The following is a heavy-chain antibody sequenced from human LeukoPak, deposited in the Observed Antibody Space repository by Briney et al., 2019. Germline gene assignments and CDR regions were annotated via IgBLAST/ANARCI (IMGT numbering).Heavy chain of an antibody. CDR1: GGSISSYY. CDR2: IYYSGST. D-gene: IGHD1-26*01. CDR3: ARSKYSGSYKEFDY. J-gene: IGHJ4*02. Sequence: SETLSLTCAVYGGSISSYYWSWIRQPPGKGLEWIGYIYYSGSTNYNPSLKSRVTISVDTSKNQFSLKLSSVTAADTAVYYCARSKYSGSYKEFDYWGQGTLVTVSS. V-gene: IGHV4-59*01.